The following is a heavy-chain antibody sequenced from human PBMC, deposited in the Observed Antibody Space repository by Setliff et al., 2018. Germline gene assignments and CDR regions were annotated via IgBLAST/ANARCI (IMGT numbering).Heavy chain of an antibody. Sequence: ASVKVSCKASGYIFTNYGITWVRQAPGQGLEWMGWINNYSFKTNYPQKFLGRVTMTTDTSTSTAYMELKSLRSDDTAVYYCARINFYVSSGYYYAPDYWGQGTLVTVSS. J-gene: IGHJ4*02. D-gene: IGHD3-22*01. V-gene: IGHV1-18*01. CDR1: GYIFTNYG. CDR3: ARINFYVSSGYYYAPDY. CDR2: INNYSFKT.